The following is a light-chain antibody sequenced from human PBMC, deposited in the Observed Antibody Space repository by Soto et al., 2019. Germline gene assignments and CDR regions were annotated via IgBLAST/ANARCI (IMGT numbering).Light chain of an antibody. V-gene: IGKV1-39*01. CDR1: QTIIRY. J-gene: IGKJ3*01. CDR2: AAS. CDR3: QQSYSTLFT. Sequence: DIQMTQSPSSLSASVGDRVTITCRASQTIIRYLNWYQQKPGRAPNLLIYAASSLHTGVPSRFSASGSGTEFTLTISSPQPEDSATYYCQQSYSTLFTFGPGTRVDIK.